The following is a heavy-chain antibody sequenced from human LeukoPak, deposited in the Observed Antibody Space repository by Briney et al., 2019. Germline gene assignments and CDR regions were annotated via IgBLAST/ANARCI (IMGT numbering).Heavy chain of an antibody. Sequence: GGSLRLSCAVSGFTFSRYEMNWVRQAPGKGLEWVGFIRSKAYGGTTEYAASVKGRFTISRDDSKSIAYLQMNSLKTEDTAVYYCTRVDNYWGQGTLVTVSS. CDR1: GFTFSRYE. D-gene: IGHD3-9*01. J-gene: IGHJ4*02. CDR3: TRVDNY. V-gene: IGHV3-49*04. CDR2: IRSKAYGGTT.